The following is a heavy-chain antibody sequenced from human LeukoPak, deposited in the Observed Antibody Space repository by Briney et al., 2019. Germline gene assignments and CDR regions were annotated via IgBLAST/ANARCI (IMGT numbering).Heavy chain of an antibody. D-gene: IGHD3-22*01. V-gene: IGHV4-30-4*01. CDR3: ARPYYYDSRIDP. Sequence: TLPLTCTVSGGSISSGDYYWSWIRQPPGKGLEWIAYMYYSGSTYYNPSLKSRVTMSADTSKNQLSLKLSSVTAADTAVYYCARPYYYDSRIDPWGQGILVTVSS. CDR1: GGSISSGDYY. CDR2: MYYSGST. J-gene: IGHJ5*02.